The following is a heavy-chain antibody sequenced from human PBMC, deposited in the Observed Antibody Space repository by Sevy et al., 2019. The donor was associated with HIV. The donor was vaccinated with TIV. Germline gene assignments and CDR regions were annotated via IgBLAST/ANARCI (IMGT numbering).Heavy chain of an antibody. V-gene: IGHV3-33*01. Sequence: GGSLRLSCAASGFLFSSYGINWVRQAPGKGLEWVAVIWYDGSTKYYAESVKVRFTISRDNSNNTLYLQMNSLRAEDTAVYYCARERGYSYGYFDFWGQGTLVTVSS. CDR3: ARERGYSYGYFDF. CDR1: GFLFSSYG. D-gene: IGHD5-18*01. J-gene: IGHJ4*02. CDR2: IWYDGSTK.